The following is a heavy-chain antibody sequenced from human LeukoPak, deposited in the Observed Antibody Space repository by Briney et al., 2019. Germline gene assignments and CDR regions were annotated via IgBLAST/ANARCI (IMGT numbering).Heavy chain of an antibody. J-gene: IGHJ4*02. Sequence: PSETLSLTCAVYGGSFSGYYWSWIRQPPGKGLEWIGEINHSGSTNYNPSLKSRVTISVDTSKNQFSLKLSSVTAADTAVYYCARGPGSGEAAAGLFDYWGQGTLVTVSS. D-gene: IGHD6-13*01. V-gene: IGHV4-34*01. CDR1: GGSFSGYY. CDR3: ARGPGSGEAAAGLFDY. CDR2: INHSGST.